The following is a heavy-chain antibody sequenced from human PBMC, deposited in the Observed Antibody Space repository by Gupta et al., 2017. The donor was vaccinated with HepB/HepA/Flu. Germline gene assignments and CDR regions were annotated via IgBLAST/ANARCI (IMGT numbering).Heavy chain of an antibody. CDR1: GFTFSRYA. D-gene: IGHD6-19*01. CDR2: ISYDGSNK. Sequence: QVQLVVSGGGVVQPGRSLRLSCAASGFTFSRYAMHWGRQAPGKGLEWVAVISYDGSNKYYADSVKGRFTISRDNSKNTLYLQMNSLRAEDTAVYYCARSVGSGGWYLFRGLDYWGQGTLVTVSS. CDR3: ARSVGSGGWYLFRGLDY. V-gene: IGHV3-30-3*01. J-gene: IGHJ4*02.